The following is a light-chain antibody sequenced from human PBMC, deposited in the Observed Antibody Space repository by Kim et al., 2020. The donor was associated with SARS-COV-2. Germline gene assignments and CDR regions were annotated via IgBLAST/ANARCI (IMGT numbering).Light chain of an antibody. CDR1: SNIVGNQG. Sequence: QAGLTQPPSVSKGLRQTATLTCTGNSNIVGNQGAAWLQQHQGHPPKLLSYRNNNRPSGISERFSASRSGNTASLTITGLQPEDEADYYCSALDSSLSDPWVFGGGTQLTVL. CDR3: SALDSSLSDPWV. CDR2: RNN. V-gene: IGLV10-54*02. J-gene: IGLJ3*02.